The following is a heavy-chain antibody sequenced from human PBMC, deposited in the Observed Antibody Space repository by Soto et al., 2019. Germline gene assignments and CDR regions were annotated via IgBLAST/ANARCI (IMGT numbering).Heavy chain of an antibody. V-gene: IGHV4-39*01. D-gene: IGHD3-10*01. Sequence: SETLCHTYTGSGGSLSSSSYYWGWLRLPPGKGLEWIGSIYYSGSTYYNPSLKSRVTISVDTSKNQFSLKLSSVTAADTAVYYCARSITMVRGVIPYYYYGMDVWGQGTTVT. CDR3: ARSITMVRGVIPYYYYGMDV. CDR1: GGSLSSSSYY. CDR2: IYYSGST. J-gene: IGHJ6*02.